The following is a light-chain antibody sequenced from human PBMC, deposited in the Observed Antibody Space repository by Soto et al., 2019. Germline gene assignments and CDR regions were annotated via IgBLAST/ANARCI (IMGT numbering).Light chain of an antibody. V-gene: IGKV1-5*01. CDR1: QSISVW. Sequence: DIQMTQSPSTLSASVGDGVTITCRVSQSISVWLAWYQQRPGTAPKLLIYDASNLETGVTSRFSGSGSGTEFTLTIRSLQPDDFATYYCQQYDSSSPTFGQGNKLEIK. J-gene: IGKJ2*01. CDR2: DAS. CDR3: QQYDSSSPT.